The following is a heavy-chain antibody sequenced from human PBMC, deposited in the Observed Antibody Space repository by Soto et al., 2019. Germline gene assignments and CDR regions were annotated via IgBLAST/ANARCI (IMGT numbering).Heavy chain of an antibody. D-gene: IGHD2-8*02. CDR1: GFTFSTYH. CDR2: INPSSSHI. V-gene: IGHV3-21*01. Sequence: EVQLVESGGGLVMPGGSLRLSCAASGFTFSTYHMNWVRQAPGKGLEWVSSINPSSSHIYYADSVRGRLTISRDNSKNAMVLQMYSLRTEDAAVYYCARGYCAGGGCYRRREAIDVWGQGTMVTVSS. J-gene: IGHJ3*01. CDR3: ARGYCAGGGCYRRREAIDV.